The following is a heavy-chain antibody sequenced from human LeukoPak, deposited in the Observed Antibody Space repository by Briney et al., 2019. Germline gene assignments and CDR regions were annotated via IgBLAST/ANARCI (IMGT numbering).Heavy chain of an antibody. J-gene: IGHJ6*02. CDR3: ARGAVVTATFYYHHGVDV. V-gene: IGHV4-34*01. CDR2: INHRGNT. CDR1: GGSFSGYY. Sequence: SETLSLTCAVYGGSFSGYYWSWIRQPPGKGLEWIGEINHRGNTNYNPSLKSRVTISVDTSKNQFSLKLSSVTAADTAVYYCARGAVVTATFYYHHGVDVWGPGTTVTVSS. D-gene: IGHD2-21*02.